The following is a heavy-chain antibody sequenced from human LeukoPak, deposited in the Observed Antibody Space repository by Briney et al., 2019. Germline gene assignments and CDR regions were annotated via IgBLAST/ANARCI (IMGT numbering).Heavy chain of an antibody. Sequence: GGSLRLSCAASGFTFSSYSMNWVRQAPGKGLEWVSYISSSSSTIYYADSVKGRFTISRDNAKNSLYLQMNSLRAEDTAVYYCVRDGSSTRLTLIDYWGQGTLVTVSS. CDR1: GFTFSSYS. CDR3: VRDGSSTRLTLIDY. CDR2: ISSSSSTI. D-gene: IGHD2-2*01. V-gene: IGHV3-48*01. J-gene: IGHJ4*02.